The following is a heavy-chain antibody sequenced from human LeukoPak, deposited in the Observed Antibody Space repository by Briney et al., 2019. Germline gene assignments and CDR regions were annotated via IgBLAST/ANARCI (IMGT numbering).Heavy chain of an antibody. CDR1: GFTFSSYA. CDR2: ISGSGGST. Sequence: GGSLRLSCTASGFTFSSYAMSWVRQAPGKGLEWVSAISGSGGSTYYADSVKGRFTISRDNSKNTLYLQMNSLRAEDTAVYYCAKVDYDFWSGYYNYWGQGTLVTVSS. D-gene: IGHD3-3*01. CDR3: AKVDYDFWSGYYNY. V-gene: IGHV3-23*01. J-gene: IGHJ4*02.